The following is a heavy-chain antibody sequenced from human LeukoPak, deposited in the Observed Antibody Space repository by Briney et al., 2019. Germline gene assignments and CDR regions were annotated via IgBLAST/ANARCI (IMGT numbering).Heavy chain of an antibody. V-gene: IGHV4-39*07. D-gene: IGHD5-24*01. J-gene: IGHJ4*02. CDR2: IYYSGST. CDR3: ARVARDGYNIPDDY. CDR1: GGSISSSSYY. Sequence: SETLSLTCTVSGGSISSSSYYWGWIRQPPGKGLEWIGSIYYSGSTYYNPSLKSRVTISVDTSENQFSLKLSSVTAADTAVYYCARVARDGYNIPDDYWGQGTLVTVSS.